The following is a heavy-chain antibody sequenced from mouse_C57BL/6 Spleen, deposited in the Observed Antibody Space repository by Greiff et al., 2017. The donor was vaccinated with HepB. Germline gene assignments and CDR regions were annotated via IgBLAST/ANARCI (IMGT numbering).Heavy chain of an antibody. V-gene: IGHV1-19*01. CDR3: ARQNLLNAMDY. Sequence: EVQLQQSGPVLVKPGASVKMSCKASGYTFTDYYMNWVKQSHGKSLEWIGVINPYNGGTSYNQKFKGKATLTVDKSSSTAYMELNSLTSEDSAVYYCARQNLLNAMDYWGQGTSVTVSS. J-gene: IGHJ4*01. CDR2: INPYNGGT. D-gene: IGHD2-1*01. CDR1: GYTFTDYY.